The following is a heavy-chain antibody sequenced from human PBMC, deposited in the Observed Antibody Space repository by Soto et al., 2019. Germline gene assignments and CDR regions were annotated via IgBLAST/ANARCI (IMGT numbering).Heavy chain of an antibody. CDR1: GGSISSYY. D-gene: IGHD4-17*01. J-gene: IGHJ4*02. CDR2: IYYSGST. V-gene: IGHV4-59*08. Sequence: QVQLQESGPGLVKPSETLSLTCTVSGGSISSYYWSWIRQPPGKGLEWIGYIYYSGSTNYNPSLXGXAXIXXATSKNQLSLKLSSVTAADTAVYYCARRYGYYFDYWGQGTLVTVSS. CDR3: ARRYGYYFDY.